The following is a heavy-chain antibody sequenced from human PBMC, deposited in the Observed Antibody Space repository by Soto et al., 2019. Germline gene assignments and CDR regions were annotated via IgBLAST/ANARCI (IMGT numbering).Heavy chain of an antibody. CDR2: IYYSGST. D-gene: IGHD3-10*01. CDR1: GGSISSGGYS. J-gene: IGHJ4*02. Sequence: QVQLQESGPGLVKPSQTLSLTCSVSGGSISSGGYSWSWIRQHPGKGLEWIGNIYYSGSTYYNPSLKSRLTISVDTSKNQFSLKLSSVTAADMAVYYCVRGMDYWGQGTLVTVSS. V-gene: IGHV4-31*03. CDR3: VRGMDY.